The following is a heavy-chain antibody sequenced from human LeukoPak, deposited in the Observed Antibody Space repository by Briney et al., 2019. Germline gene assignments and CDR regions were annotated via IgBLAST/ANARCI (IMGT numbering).Heavy chain of an antibody. CDR1: GGSISSGGYY. D-gene: IGHD3-22*01. J-gene: IGHJ4*02. CDR2: IYYSGST. V-gene: IGHV4-31*03. Sequence: PSETLSLTCTVSGGSISSGGYYWSWIRQHPGKGLEWIGYIYYSGSTYYNPSLKSRVSISVDTSKNQFSLKLSSVTAADTAAYYCARAPGGDSSGGPESFDYWGQGTLVTVSS. CDR3: ARAPGGDSSGGPESFDY.